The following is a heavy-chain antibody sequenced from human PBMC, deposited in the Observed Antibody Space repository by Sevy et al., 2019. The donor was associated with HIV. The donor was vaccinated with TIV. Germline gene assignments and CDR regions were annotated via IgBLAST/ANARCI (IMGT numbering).Heavy chain of an antibody. D-gene: IGHD5-18*01. CDR1: GFTFSNYN. CDR3: AREGVGGYSYSLDY. CDR2: ITSSSDYI. Sequence: GGSLRLSCAASGFTFSNYNMNWVRQAPGKGLEWVSSITSSSDYIYDADSVKGRFTISRDNSKNTLYLQMGSLRAEDMAVYYCAREGVGGYSYSLDYWGQGTLVTVSS. J-gene: IGHJ4*02. V-gene: IGHV3-21*01.